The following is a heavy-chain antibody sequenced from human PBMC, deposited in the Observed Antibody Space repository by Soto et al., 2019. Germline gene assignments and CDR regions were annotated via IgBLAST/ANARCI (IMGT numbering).Heavy chain of an antibody. CDR1: GFTFSNAW. J-gene: IGHJ4*02. Sequence: PGGSLRLSCAASGFTFSNAWMNWVRQAPGKGLEWVGRIKSKTDGGTTDYAAPVKDRFTISRDDSKNTLYLQMNSLKTEVTAVYYCTTFNTVFTYYDILTGYFRPVDNFDYWGQGTLVTVSS. CDR3: TTFNTVFTYYDILTGYFRPVDNFDY. CDR2: IKSKTDGGTT. V-gene: IGHV3-15*07. D-gene: IGHD3-9*01.